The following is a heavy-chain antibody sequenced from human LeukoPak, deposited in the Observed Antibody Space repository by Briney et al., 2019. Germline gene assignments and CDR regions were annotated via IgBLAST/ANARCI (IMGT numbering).Heavy chain of an antibody. D-gene: IGHD4/OR15-4a*01. J-gene: IGHJ4*02. CDR2: ISTTGGTT. CDR1: GLTFSSYG. Sequence: SGGSLRLSCAASGLTFSSYGMSWVRQAPGRGLEWVSAISTTGGTTYYADSVRGRFTISRDNSKNTLYLQMNSLRAEDTAVYYCARRAGAYSHPYDYWGQGTLVTVSS. V-gene: IGHV3-23*01. CDR3: ARRAGAYSHPYDY.